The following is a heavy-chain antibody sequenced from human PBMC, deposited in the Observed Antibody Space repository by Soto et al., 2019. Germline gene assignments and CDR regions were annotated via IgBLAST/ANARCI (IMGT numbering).Heavy chain of an antibody. CDR3: AKDLPDYGGNTPSFDY. Sequence: EVQLLESGGGLVQPGGSLRLSCAASGFTFSSYAMSWVRQAPGKGLEWVSAISGSGGSTYYADSVKGRFTISRDNXKXXLYLQMNSLRAEDTAVYYCAKDLPDYGGNTPSFDYWGQGTLVTVSS. D-gene: IGHD4-17*01. CDR1: GFTFSSYA. J-gene: IGHJ4*02. V-gene: IGHV3-23*01. CDR2: ISGSGGST.